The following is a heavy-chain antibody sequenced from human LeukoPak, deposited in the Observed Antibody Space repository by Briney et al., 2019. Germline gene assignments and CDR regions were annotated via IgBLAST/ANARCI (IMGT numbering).Heavy chain of an antibody. CDR2: ISGSGGST. CDR1: GFTFSSYA. D-gene: IGHD6-13*01. J-gene: IGHJ4*02. V-gene: IGHV3-23*01. CDR3: AKDQYSSSWYGYFDY. Sequence: GGSLRLSCAASGFTFSSYAMSWVRQAPGKGLEWVSAISGSGGSTYYADPVKGRFTISRDNSKNTLYLQMNSLRAEDTAVYYCAKDQYSSSWYGYFDYWGRGTLVTVSS.